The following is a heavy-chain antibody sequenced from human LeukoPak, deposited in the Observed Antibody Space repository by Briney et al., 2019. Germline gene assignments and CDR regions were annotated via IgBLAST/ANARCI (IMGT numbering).Heavy chain of an antibody. Sequence: GGSLRLSCAASGFTFSSYWMHWVRHAPGKGLVWVSRINTDGSRTSYADSVKGRFTISRDNAKNTLYLQMNSLRAEDTAVYYCARVRADYDTSGYDYWGQGTLVTVSS. J-gene: IGHJ4*02. D-gene: IGHD3-22*01. CDR3: ARVRADYDTSGYDY. CDR2: INTDGSRT. CDR1: GFTFSSYW. V-gene: IGHV3-74*01.